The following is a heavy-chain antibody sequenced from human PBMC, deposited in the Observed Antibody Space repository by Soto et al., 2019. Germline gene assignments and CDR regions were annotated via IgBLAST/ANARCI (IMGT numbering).Heavy chain of an antibody. CDR2: IKSKTDGGTT. CDR3: TTEDRYYDSSGYYYVGPDY. Sequence: EVQLVESGGGLVKPGGSLRLSCAASGFTFSNAWMSWVRQAPGKGVEWVGRIKSKTDGGTTDYAAPVKGRFTISRDDSKNTLYLQMNSLKTEDTAVYYCTTEDRYYDSSGYYYVGPDYWGQGTLVTVSS. D-gene: IGHD3-22*01. J-gene: IGHJ4*02. CDR1: GFTFSNAW. V-gene: IGHV3-15*01.